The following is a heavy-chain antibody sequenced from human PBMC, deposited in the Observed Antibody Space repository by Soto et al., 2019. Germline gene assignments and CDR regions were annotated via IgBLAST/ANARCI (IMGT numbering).Heavy chain of an antibody. Sequence: QVQLVESGGVVVQPGRSLRLSCAASGFTFSTYGMHLVRQAPGMGLEWVAVIWDDGSHIDYADSVKGRFTISRDNSKNTLYLQMNSLRVEDKAVYYCARAVGPFDYWGQGNLVTVSS. J-gene: IGHJ4*02. CDR1: GFTFSTYG. CDR2: IWDDGSHI. V-gene: IGHV3-33*01. D-gene: IGHD1-26*01. CDR3: ARAVGPFDY.